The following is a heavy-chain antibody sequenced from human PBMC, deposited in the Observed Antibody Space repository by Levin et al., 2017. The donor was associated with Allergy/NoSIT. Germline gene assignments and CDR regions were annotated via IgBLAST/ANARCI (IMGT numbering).Heavy chain of an antibody. Sequence: GGSLRLSCAASGLTFSSCGMHWVRQAPGKGLEWVAVISYDGSDKYYADSVKGRFTISRDNSKNTLFLQMNSLRAEDTAVYYCAKDRDWGYGWYFDLWGRGTLAIVSS. V-gene: IGHV3-30*18. CDR2: ISYDGSDK. CDR3: AKDRDWGYGWYFDL. D-gene: IGHD7-27*01. J-gene: IGHJ2*01. CDR1: GLTFSSCG.